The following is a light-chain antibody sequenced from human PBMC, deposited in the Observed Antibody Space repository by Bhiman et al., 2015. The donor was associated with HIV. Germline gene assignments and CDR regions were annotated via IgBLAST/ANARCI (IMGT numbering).Light chain of an antibody. J-gene: IGLJ1*01. CDR1: SSDVGSYKY. CDR2: DVA. V-gene: IGLV2-14*03. Sequence: QSALTQPASVSGSPGQSITISCTGTSSDVGSYKYVSWHQQHPGKAPKVMIYDVAKRPSGVSHRFSGSRSGNTASLTISGLQADDEADYYCSSYSSTTVYVFGTGTRVVVL. CDR3: SSYSSTTVYV.